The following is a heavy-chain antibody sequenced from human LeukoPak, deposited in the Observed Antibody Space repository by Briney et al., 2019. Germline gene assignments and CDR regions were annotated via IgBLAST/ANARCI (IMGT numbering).Heavy chain of an antibody. V-gene: IGHV1-69*04. Sequence: SVKVSCKASGGTFSSYAISWVRQAPGQGLEWMGRIISILGIANYAQKFQGRVTITADKSTSTAYMELSSLRSEDTAVYYCARVVPAAMDYYYYMDVWGKGTTVTVSS. CDR3: ARVVPAAMDYYYYMDV. D-gene: IGHD2-2*01. CDR2: IISILGIA. J-gene: IGHJ6*03. CDR1: GGTFSSYA.